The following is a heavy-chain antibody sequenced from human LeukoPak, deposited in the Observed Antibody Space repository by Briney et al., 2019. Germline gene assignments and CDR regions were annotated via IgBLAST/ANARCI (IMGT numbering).Heavy chain of an antibody. CDR2: IYYSGST. D-gene: IGHD6-13*01. CDR1: GGSISSSSYY. CDR3: ARDGPGIAAASPDY. J-gene: IGHJ4*02. Sequence: PSETLSLTCTVSGGSISSSSYYWGWIRQPPGKGLEWIGSIYYSGSTYYNPSLKSRVTISVDTSKNQFSLKLSSVTAADTAVYYCARDGPGIAAASPDYWGQGTLVTVSS. V-gene: IGHV4-39*07.